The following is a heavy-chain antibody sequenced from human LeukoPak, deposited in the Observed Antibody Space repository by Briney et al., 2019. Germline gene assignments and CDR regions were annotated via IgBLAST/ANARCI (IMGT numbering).Heavy chain of an antibody. J-gene: IGHJ4*02. V-gene: IGHV3-7*01. D-gene: IGHD2-2*03. CDR3: ARAGFGYCSSTSCYGEYYFDY. Sequence: TGGSLRLSCAASGFTFSSYWMSWVRQAPGKGLEWVANIKLDGSEKYYVDSVRGRFTISRDNAKNSLYLQMNSLRAEDTAVYYCARAGFGYCSSTSCYGEYYFDYWGQGTLVTVSS. CDR1: GFTFSSYW. CDR2: IKLDGSEK.